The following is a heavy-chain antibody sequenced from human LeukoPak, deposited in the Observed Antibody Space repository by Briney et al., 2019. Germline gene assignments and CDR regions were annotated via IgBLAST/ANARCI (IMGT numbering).Heavy chain of an antibody. J-gene: IGHJ4*02. CDR1: GYSFTSYW. V-gene: IGHV5-51*01. Sequence: GESLNISGQGSGYSFTSYWIGWVRQMPGKGLAWMGIIYPGDSDTRYSPSFQGQVTISADKSISTAYLQWSSLKASDTAMYYCATSRTGYSPNYWGQGTLVTVSS. D-gene: IGHD3-9*01. CDR2: IYPGDSDT. CDR3: ATSRTGYSPNY.